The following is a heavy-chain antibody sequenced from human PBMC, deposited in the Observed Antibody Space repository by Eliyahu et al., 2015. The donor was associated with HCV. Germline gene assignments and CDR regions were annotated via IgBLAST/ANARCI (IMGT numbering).Heavy chain of an antibody. Sequence: EVQLVESGGGXVKPGGSLRXXCAASGFTFXXYTMNWVRQAPGKGLEWVSFISSSSTYIKYADSVKGRFTISRDNAKNSLYLQMNSLRAEDTAVYYCARVSSTELVLVGATDYWGQGTLVTVSS. CDR1: GFTFXXYT. CDR3: ARVSSTELVLVGATDY. V-gene: IGHV3-21*01. CDR2: ISSSSTYI. D-gene: IGHD1-26*01. J-gene: IGHJ4*02.